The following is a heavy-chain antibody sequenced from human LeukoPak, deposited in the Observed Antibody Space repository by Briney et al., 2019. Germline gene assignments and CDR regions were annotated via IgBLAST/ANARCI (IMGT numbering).Heavy chain of an antibody. CDR3: ARDSDFWSGCYYMDV. V-gene: IGHV4-59*01. CDR2: IYYSGST. D-gene: IGHD3-3*01. Sequence: SETLSLTCTVSGGSISSYYWSWIRQPPGKGLEWIGYIYYSGSTNYNPSLKSRVTISVDTSKNQFSLKLSSVTAADTAVYYCARDSDFWSGCYYMDVWGKGTTVTVSS. CDR1: GGSISSYY. J-gene: IGHJ6*03.